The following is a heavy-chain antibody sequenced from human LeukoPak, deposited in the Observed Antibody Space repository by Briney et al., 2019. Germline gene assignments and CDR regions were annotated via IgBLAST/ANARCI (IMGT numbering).Heavy chain of an antibody. CDR1: GFTFSDYY. D-gene: IGHD2-2*02. V-gene: IGHV3-11*04. CDR2: ISSSGSTI. Sequence: GGSLRLSCAASGFTFSDYYMSWIRQAPGKGLEWVSYISSSGSTIYYADSVKGRFTTSRDNVENSLYLQMNSLRAEDTAVYYCARGYCSSTSCYSLLVQYYFDYWGQGTLVTVSS. J-gene: IGHJ4*02. CDR3: ARGYCSSTSCYSLLVQYYFDY.